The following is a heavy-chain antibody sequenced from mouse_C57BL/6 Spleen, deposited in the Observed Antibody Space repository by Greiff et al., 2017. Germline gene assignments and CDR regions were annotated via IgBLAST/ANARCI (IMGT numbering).Heavy chain of an antibody. CDR2: IYPRSGNN. D-gene: IGHD2-5*01. Sequence: QVHVKQSGAELARPGASVKLSCKASGYTFTSYGISWVKQRTGQGLEWLGEIYPRSGNNYYNEKFNGKATLTADESSSTAYMELRSRPYADAAVYFCAREEAYYSKDYAMDYWGQGTSVTVSS. V-gene: IGHV1-81*01. CDR3: AREEAYYSKDYAMDY. CDR1: GYTFTSYG. J-gene: IGHJ4*01.